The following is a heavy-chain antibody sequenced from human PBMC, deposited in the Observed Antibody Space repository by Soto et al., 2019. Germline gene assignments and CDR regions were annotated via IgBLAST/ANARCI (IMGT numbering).Heavy chain of an antibody. CDR2: IYWDDEQ. CDR1: GFSLSTSGVG. J-gene: IGHJ4*02. CDR3: AHGIKPQPVGY. Sequence: QITLKESGPTLVKPTQTLTLTCTFSGFSLSTSGVGVGWIRQPPGKALEWLAPIYWDDEQRYSPSLKGRLTNAKGTSKSTVVLTMPNMDPVDTATSYCAHGIKPQPVGYWGQGTVVTVSS. V-gene: IGHV2-5*02. D-gene: IGHD6-13*01.